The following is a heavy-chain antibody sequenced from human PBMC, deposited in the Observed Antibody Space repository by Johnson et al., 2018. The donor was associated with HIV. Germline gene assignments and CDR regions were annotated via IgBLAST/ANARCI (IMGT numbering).Heavy chain of an antibody. J-gene: IGHJ3*02. Sequence: QEKLVESGGGVVQPGRSLRLSCAASGFNFSSYGMHWVRPAPGTGLEWVAVVSYDGSNKYYADSVKGRFTISRDNSKNTMYLQMNSLRAEDTAVYYCARDWEQQQPGAFDIWGQGTMVTVSS. V-gene: IGHV3-30*03. CDR2: VSYDGSNK. CDR1: GFNFSSYG. D-gene: IGHD6-13*01. CDR3: ARDWEQQQPGAFDI.